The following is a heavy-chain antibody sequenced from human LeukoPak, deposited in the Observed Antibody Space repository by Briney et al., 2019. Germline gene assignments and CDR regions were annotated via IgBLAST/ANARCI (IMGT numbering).Heavy chain of an antibody. V-gene: IGHV3-21*01. CDR2: ISSSSSYI. Sequence: GGSLRLSCAASGFTFSSYAMSWVRQAPGKGLEWVSSISSSSSYIYYADSVKGRFTISRDNAKNSLYLQMNSLRAEDTAVYYCAREYEAQMATIRYYYYGMDVWGQGTTVTVSS. CDR1: GFTFSSYA. J-gene: IGHJ6*02. CDR3: AREYEAQMATIRYYYYGMDV. D-gene: IGHD5-24*01.